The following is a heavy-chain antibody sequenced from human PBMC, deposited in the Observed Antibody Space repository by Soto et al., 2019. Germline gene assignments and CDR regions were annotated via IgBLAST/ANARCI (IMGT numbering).Heavy chain of an antibody. Sequence: SETLSLTCTVSGGSISSDYWSWIRQPPGKGLEWIGYIYYSGSTNYNPSLKSRVTISVDTSKNQFSLKLSSVTAADTAVYYCAHTENIEFFDYWGQGTLVTVS. CDR3: AHTENIEFFDY. CDR2: IYYSGST. D-gene: IGHD5-12*01. V-gene: IGHV4-59*01. J-gene: IGHJ4*02. CDR1: GGSISSDY.